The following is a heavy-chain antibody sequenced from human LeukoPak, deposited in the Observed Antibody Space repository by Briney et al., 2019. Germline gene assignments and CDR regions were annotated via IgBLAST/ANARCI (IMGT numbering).Heavy chain of an antibody. V-gene: IGHV3-7*01. J-gene: IGHJ6*03. Sequence: GGSLRLSCVASGFTFSSYWMSWVRQAPGKGLEWVANIKQDGSEKYYVDSVKGRFTISRDNAKNSLYLQMNSLRVEDTAVYYCARVGSSIDYYYVDVWGKGTTVTVSS. CDR2: IKQDGSEK. CDR1: GFTFSSYW. CDR3: ARVGSSIDYYYVDV. D-gene: IGHD2/OR15-2a*01.